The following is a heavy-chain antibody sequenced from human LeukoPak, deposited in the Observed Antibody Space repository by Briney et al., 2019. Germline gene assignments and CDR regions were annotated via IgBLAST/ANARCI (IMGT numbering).Heavy chain of an antibody. Sequence: PGGSLRLSCAASGFTFSSYGMHWVRQAPGKGLEWVANIKQDGSEKYYVDSVKGRFTISRDNAKNSLCLQMNSLRAEDTAVYYCARDGEQLVYFDYWGQGTLVTVSS. V-gene: IGHV3-7*01. J-gene: IGHJ4*02. CDR1: GFTFSSYG. CDR2: IKQDGSEK. CDR3: ARDGEQLVYFDY. D-gene: IGHD6-6*01.